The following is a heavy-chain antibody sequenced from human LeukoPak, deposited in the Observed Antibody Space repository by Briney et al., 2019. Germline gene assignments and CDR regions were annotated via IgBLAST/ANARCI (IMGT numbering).Heavy chain of an antibody. Sequence: GASVKVSCKASGGTFSSYAISWVRQAPGQGLEWMGGIIPIFGTANYAQKFQGRVTITADKSTSTAYMELSSLRSEDTAVYYCARERAAAGSGHFDYWGQGTLVTVSS. CDR3: ARERAAAGSGHFDY. J-gene: IGHJ4*02. CDR1: GGTFSSYA. D-gene: IGHD6-13*01. CDR2: IIPIFGTA. V-gene: IGHV1-69*06.